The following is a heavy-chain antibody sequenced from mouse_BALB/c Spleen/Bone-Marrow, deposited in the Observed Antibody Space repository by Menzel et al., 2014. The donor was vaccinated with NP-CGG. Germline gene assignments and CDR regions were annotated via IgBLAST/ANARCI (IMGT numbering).Heavy chain of an antibody. CDR1: GYTFTSYW. CDR2: INPSTGYT. J-gene: IGHJ2*01. D-gene: IGHD4-1*01. CDR3: ATGYYFDY. Sequence: QVQLQQSGAELAKPGASVKMSCKASGYTFTSYWMHWVKQRPGQGLEWIGYINPSTGYTEYNQKFKDKATLTADKSSSTAYMQLSSLTPEDSAVYYCATGYYFDYRGQGTTLTVSS. V-gene: IGHV1-7*01.